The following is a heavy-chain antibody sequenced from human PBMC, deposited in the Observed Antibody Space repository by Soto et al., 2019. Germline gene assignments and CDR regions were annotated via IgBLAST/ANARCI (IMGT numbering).Heavy chain of an antibody. CDR1: GDRFSGYG. D-gene: IGHD5-12*01. CDR3: ARGYSGYEFDC. Sequence: QVQLVQSGAEVKKPGSSVKVSCKASGDRFSGYGFSWVRQAPGQGLEWMGGIIPILGTADYAQKFQGSVTITADESTTTVYMVLSSLRSEDTAVYYCARGYSGYEFDCWGQGTLVTVSS. J-gene: IGHJ4*02. CDR2: IIPILGTA. V-gene: IGHV1-69*01.